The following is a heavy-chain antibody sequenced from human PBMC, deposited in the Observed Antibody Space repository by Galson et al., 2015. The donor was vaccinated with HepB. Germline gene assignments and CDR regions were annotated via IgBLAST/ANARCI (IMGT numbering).Heavy chain of an antibody. CDR3: ARGDGYNIDS. Sequence: SVKVSCKASGYTFTSYYIHWVRQAPGQGLEWMGVINPSGGTTKYAQKFQGRVTVTRDTSTGTVYKEVSSLRSEDTAVYYCARGDGYNIDSWGQGTLVTVSS. J-gene: IGHJ4*02. V-gene: IGHV1-46*01. CDR2: INPSGGTT. CDR1: GYTFTSYY. D-gene: IGHD5-24*01.